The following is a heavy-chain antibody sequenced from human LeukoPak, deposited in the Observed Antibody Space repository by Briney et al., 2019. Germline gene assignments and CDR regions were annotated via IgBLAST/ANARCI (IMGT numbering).Heavy chain of an antibody. D-gene: IGHD1-1*01. CDR3: ARDRLDDAFDI. J-gene: IGHJ3*02. Sequence: GGSLRLSCAASGFTFSSYIMNWVRQAPGKGLEWVSSISSSSSYIYYADSVKGRFTISRDNAENSLYLQMSSLRAEDTAVYYCARDRLDDAFDIWGQGTMLTVSS. CDR1: GFTFSSYI. V-gene: IGHV3-21*01. CDR2: ISSSSSYI.